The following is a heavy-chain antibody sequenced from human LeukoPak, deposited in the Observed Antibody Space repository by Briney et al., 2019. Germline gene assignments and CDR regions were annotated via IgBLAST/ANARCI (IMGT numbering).Heavy chain of an antibody. CDR3: ARGFTNWFDY. D-gene: IGHD3-10*01. CDR2: INPSSGAT. Sequence: ASVKVSCKASGYTFITYYIHWVRQAPGQGPELMGAINPSSGATSYTQIFQGRVTMTRDTSTSTVYMELTSLRSEDTAVYYCARGFTNWFDYWGQGTLVTVSA. V-gene: IGHV1-46*01. CDR1: GYTFITYY. J-gene: IGHJ5*01.